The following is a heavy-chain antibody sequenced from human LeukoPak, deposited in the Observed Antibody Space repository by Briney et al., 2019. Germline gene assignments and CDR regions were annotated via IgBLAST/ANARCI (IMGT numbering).Heavy chain of an antibody. D-gene: IGHD1-7*01. V-gene: IGHV3-48*03. CDR3: ARGATDTTRWFDP. CDR2: TSSSGSTI. Sequence: GGSLRLSCAASGFTFSSYEMNWVRQAPGKGLEWVSYTSSSGSTIYYADSVKGRFTISRDNAKNSLYLQMNGLRADDTATYYCARGATDTTRWFDPWGQGTLVTVSS. CDR1: GFTFSSYE. J-gene: IGHJ5*02.